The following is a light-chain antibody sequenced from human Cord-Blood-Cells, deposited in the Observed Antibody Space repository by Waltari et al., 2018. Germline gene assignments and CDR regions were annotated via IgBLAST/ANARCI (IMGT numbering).Light chain of an antibody. CDR1: SSDGGGYNL. CDR3: CSYAGSSTWV. Sequence: QSALTQPASVSGSPGQSITLSCTGTSSDGGGYNLVSWYQQHPGKAPKLMIYEGSKRPSGVSNRFSGSKSGNTASLTISGLQAEDEADYYCCSYAGSSTWVFGGGTKLTVL. V-gene: IGLV2-23*01. J-gene: IGLJ3*02. CDR2: EGS.